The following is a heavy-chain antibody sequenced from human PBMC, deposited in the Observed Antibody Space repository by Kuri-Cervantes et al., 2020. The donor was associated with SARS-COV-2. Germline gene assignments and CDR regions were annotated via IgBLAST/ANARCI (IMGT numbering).Heavy chain of an antibody. J-gene: IGHJ3*02. CDR2: IYYSGST. V-gene: IGHV4-59*08. CDR3: ARRGAGSSSAAFDI. CDR1: GGSISSYY. D-gene: IGHD6-6*01. Sequence: SETLSLTCTVSGGSISSYYWSWIRQPPGKGLEWIGYIYYSGSTNYNPSLKGRVTISVDTSKNQFSLKLSSVTAADTAVYYRARRGAGSSSAAFDIWGLGTMVTVSS.